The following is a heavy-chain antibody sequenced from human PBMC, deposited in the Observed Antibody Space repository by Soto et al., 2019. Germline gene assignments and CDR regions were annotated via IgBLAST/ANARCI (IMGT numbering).Heavy chain of an antibody. D-gene: IGHD2-21*02. V-gene: IGHV4-31*03. Sequence: QVQLQESGPGLVKPSQTLSLTCTVSGGSISSGGYYWSWIRQHPGKGLEWIGYIYYSGSTYYNPSLKSRVTISVDTSKNQFSLKLSSVTAADTAVYYCARIGWEVVTSYWYFDLWGRGTLVTVSS. CDR1: GGSISSGGYY. CDR3: ARIGWEVVTSYWYFDL. J-gene: IGHJ2*01. CDR2: IYYSGST.